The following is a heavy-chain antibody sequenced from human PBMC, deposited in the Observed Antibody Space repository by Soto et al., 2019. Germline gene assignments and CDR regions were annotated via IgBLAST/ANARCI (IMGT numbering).Heavy chain of an antibody. J-gene: IGHJ4*02. V-gene: IGHV4-59*08. D-gene: IGHD3-9*01. CDR1: GASIGSSY. CDR2: VYYSGST. CDR3: GRLEGLATISYYFDY. Sequence: SSETLSLTCTVSGASIGSSYWSWIRQPPGKGLEWIGSVYYSGSTYYNPSLESRVTISVDKSKNQFSLKLMSLSAADTAVYYCGRLEGLATISYYFDYWGQGALVTVS.